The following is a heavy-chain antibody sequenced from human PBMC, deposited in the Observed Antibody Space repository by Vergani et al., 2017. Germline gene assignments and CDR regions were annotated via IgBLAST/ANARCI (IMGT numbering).Heavy chain of an antibody. CDR2: IYYGWSS. CDR1: GGAISSYY. CDR3: TRYYEGGFVT. Sequence: QVQLQESGPGLVKPSETLSLTCIVSGGAISSYYWSWIRQPPGKGLEWIGYIYYGWSSNYNPSHRSPVPISLDTSKNQFSLKLSSVTTADTAGYYWTRYYEGGFVTWGQGALVTVSS. V-gene: IGHV4-59*01. J-gene: IGHJ5*02. D-gene: IGHD3-3*01.